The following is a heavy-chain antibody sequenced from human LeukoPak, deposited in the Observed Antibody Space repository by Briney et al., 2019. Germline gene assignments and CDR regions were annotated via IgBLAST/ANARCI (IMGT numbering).Heavy chain of an antibody. D-gene: IGHD6-19*01. CDR3: ARMSSGKTYYYYYMDV. CDR1: GGSISSSSYY. CDR2: IYYSGST. J-gene: IGHJ6*03. Sequence: SETLSLTCTVSGGSISSSSYYWGWIRQPPGKGLEWIGSIYYSGSTYYNPSLKSRVTISVDTSKNQFSLKLSSVTAADTAAYYCARMSSGKTYYYYYMDVWGKGTTVTVSS. V-gene: IGHV4-39*01.